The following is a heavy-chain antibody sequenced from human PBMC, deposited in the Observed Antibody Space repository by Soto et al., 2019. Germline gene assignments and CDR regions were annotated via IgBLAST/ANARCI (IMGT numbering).Heavy chain of an antibody. CDR2: SSGGGGPT. Sequence: EVQLLESGGGLVQPGGSLRLSCAASGFSISSSAFSWVRQTPGKGLEWVSASSGGGGPTHYADSVRGRLTISRDNSKNTLYLQKNSVMADNTDIYYCAKNDWRVYPLGGFWGRGALVSVSS. V-gene: IGHV3-23*01. CDR1: GFSISSSA. CDR3: AKNDWRVYPLGGF. D-gene: IGHD2-21*01. J-gene: IGHJ1*01.